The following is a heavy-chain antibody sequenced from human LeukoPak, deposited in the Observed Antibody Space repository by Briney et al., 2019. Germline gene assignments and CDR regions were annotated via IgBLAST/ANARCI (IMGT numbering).Heavy chain of an antibody. CDR3: ARTTYYYDSSGPEFDY. Sequence: SGPTLVNPTQTLTLTCTFSGFSLSTRGMCVSWIRQPPGKALEWLALIDWDDDKYYSTSLKTRLTISKDTSKNQVVITMTNMDPVDTATYYCARTTYYYDSSGPEFDYWGQGTLVTVSS. D-gene: IGHD3-22*01. CDR1: GFSLSTRGMC. CDR2: IDWDDDK. J-gene: IGHJ4*02. V-gene: IGHV2-70*01.